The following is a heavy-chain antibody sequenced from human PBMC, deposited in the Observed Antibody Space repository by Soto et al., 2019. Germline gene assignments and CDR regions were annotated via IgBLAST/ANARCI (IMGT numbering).Heavy chain of an antibody. D-gene: IGHD2-15*01. CDR2: IYYSGST. Sequence: KTSATLSLTCTVSGGSISSGGYYWSWIRQHPGKGLEWIGYIYYSGSTYYNPSLKSRVTISVDTSKNQFSLKLSSVTAADTAVYYCARDTSGVVVVAAREAFDIWGQGTMVTVPS. J-gene: IGHJ3*02. CDR1: GGSISSGGYY. V-gene: IGHV4-31*03. CDR3: ARDTSGVVVVAAREAFDI.